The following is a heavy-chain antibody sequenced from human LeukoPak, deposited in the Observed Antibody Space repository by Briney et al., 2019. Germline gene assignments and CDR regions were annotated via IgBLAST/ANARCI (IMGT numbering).Heavy chain of an antibody. V-gene: IGHV4-34*01. CDR1: GGSFSGYY. J-gene: IGHJ4*02. CDR2: INHSGST. Sequence: SETLSLTCAVYGGSFSGYYWSWIRQPPGKGLEWIGEINHSGSTNYNPSLKSRVTKSVDTSKNQFSLKLSSVTAADTAVYYCARETVAGTYYFDYWGQGTLVTVSS. D-gene: IGHD6-19*01. CDR3: ARETVAGTYYFDY.